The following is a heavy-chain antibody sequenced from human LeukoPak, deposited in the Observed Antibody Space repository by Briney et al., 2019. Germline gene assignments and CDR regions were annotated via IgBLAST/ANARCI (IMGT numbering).Heavy chain of an antibody. CDR1: GYTFTGYY. V-gene: IGHV1-2*02. CDR3: ARDREYRSSSYPLDY. CDR2: VNPNSGGT. D-gene: IGHD6-6*01. Sequence: APVKVSCKASGYTFTGYYMHWARQAPGQGLEWMGWVNPNSGGTNFAQKFQGRVTMTRDTSISTAYMELSRLRSDDTAVYFCARDREYRSSSYPLDYWGQGTLVTVSS. J-gene: IGHJ4*02.